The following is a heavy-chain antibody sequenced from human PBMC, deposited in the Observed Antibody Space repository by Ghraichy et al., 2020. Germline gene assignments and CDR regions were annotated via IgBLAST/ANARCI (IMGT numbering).Heavy chain of an antibody. J-gene: IGHJ5*02. CDR1: GGTFSSYA. D-gene: IGHD2-2*02. V-gene: IGHV1-69*13. CDR2: IIPIFGTA. Sequence: SVKVSCKASGGTFSSYAISWVRQAPGQGLEWMGGIIPIFGTANYAQKFQGRVTITADESTSTAYMELSSLRSEDTAVYYCARDQMGYCGSTICYMRFGWFDPWGQGTLVTVSS. CDR3: ARDQMGYCGSTICYMRFGWFDP.